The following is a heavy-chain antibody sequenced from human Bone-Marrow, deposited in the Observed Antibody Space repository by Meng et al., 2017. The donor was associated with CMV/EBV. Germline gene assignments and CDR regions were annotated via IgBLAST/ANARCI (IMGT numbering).Heavy chain of an antibody. J-gene: IGHJ4*02. Sequence: GESLKISCAASGFTFSSYGMHWVRQAPGKGLEWVAFIRYDGSNKYYADSVKGRFTISRDNSKNTLYLQMNSLKTEDTAVYSCFSDYGDYWGQGTLVTVSS. CDR3: FSDYGDY. CDR2: IRYDGSNK. D-gene: IGHD6-19*01. CDR1: GFTFSSYG. V-gene: IGHV3-30*02.